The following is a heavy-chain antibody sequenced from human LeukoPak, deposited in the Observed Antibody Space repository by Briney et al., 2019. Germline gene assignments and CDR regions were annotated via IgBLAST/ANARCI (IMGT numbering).Heavy chain of an antibody. D-gene: IGHD3-10*01. CDR2: INSKTDGGTT. V-gene: IGHV3-15*01. CDR1: GFTFSSYG. CDR3: TTGVRGVVFDY. J-gene: IGHJ4*02. Sequence: GGSLRLSCAASGFTFSSYGMSWVRQAPGKGLEWVGRINSKTDGGTTDYAAPVKGRFTISRDDSKNTLYLQMNSLKTEDTAVYYCTTGVRGVVFDYWGQGTLVTVSS.